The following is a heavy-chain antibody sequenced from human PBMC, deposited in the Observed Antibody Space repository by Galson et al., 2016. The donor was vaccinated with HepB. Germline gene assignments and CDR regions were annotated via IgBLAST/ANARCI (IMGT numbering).Heavy chain of an antibody. J-gene: IGHJ5*02. CDR3: AKGNEESNSGSSWYNWFDT. CDR1: GFTFSSYA. V-gene: IGHV3-23*01. Sequence: SLRLSCAASGFTFSSYAMNWVRQAPGKGLEWVSAISGTGGSTYYGDSVKGRFTISRDNSKNTLYLQKNSLRAEDTAEYYCAKGNEESNSGSSWYNWFDTWGQGTLVTVSS. D-gene: IGHD6-13*01. CDR2: ISGTGGST.